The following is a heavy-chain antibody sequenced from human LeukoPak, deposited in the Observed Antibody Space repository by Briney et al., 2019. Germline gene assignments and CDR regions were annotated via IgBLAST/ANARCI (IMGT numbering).Heavy chain of an antibody. CDR3: ARETGYYDSSGYYPY. CDR2: ISSSSSYI. V-gene: IGHV3-21*01. CDR1: GFTFSSYA. Sequence: GGSLRLSCAASGFTFSSYAMNWVRQAPGKGLGWVSSISSSSSYIYYADAVKGRFTISRDNAKNSLYLQMNSLRAEDTAVYYCARETGYYDSSGYYPYWGQGTLVTVSS. D-gene: IGHD3-22*01. J-gene: IGHJ4*02.